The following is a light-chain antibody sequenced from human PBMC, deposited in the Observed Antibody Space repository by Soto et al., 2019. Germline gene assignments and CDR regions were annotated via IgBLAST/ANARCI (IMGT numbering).Light chain of an antibody. Sequence: GDRVTITCRASQSINSWLSWYQQSPGNAPKLLIYHASTLESGVPSRFSGSGSGTEFTLTISSLQPDDFATYYCQEYVYYSTFGGGTKVEIK. CDR2: HAS. CDR3: QEYVYYST. V-gene: IGKV1-5*01. CDR1: QSINSW. J-gene: IGKJ4*01.